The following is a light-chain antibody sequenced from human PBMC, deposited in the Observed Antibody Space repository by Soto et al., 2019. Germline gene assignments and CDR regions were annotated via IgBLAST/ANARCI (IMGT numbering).Light chain of an antibody. CDR2: DAS. V-gene: IGKV1-5*01. CDR1: QSISSW. CDR3: QQYSGT. J-gene: IGKJ1*01. Sequence: DIQMTQSPSTLSASVGDRVTITCRASQSISSWLAWYQQKPGKAPKLLIYDASSLESGVPSRFTGSGSGTEFTHTIRSLQPDDFASYYCQQYSGTFGQGTKVEIK.